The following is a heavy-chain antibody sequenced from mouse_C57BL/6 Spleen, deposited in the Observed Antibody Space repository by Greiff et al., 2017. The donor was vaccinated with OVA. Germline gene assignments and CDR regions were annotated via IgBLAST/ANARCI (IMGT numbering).Heavy chain of an antibody. D-gene: IGHD2-2*01. CDR3: ARDYYGNDGYFDY. CDR2: INPNNGGT. J-gene: IGHJ2*01. Sequence: VQLQQSGPELVKPGASVKISCKASGYTFTDYYMNWVKQSHGKSLEWIGDINPNNGGTSYNQKFKGKATLTVDKSSSTAYMELRSLTSEDSAVYYCARDYYGNDGYFDYWGQGTTLTVSS. CDR1: GYTFTDYY. V-gene: IGHV1-26*01.